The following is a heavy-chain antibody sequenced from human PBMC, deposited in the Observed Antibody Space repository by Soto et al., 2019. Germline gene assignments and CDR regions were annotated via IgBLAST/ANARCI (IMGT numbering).Heavy chain of an antibody. CDR3: ARDPLGYFDTITHDY. J-gene: IGHJ4*02. V-gene: IGHV1-18*01. CDR1: GYTFTSYG. Sequence: QVQLVQSGAEVKKPGASVKVSCKASGYTFTSYGISWVRQAPGQGLEWMGWISAYNGNTNYAQKLQGRVTMTTDTSTSTASVERRSLRSDDTAVYYCARDPLGYFDTITHDYWGQGTLVTVSS. CDR2: ISAYNGNT. D-gene: IGHD3-9*01.